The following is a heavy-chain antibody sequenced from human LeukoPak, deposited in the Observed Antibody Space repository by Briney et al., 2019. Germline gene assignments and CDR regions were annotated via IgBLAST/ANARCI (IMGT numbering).Heavy chain of an antibody. CDR3: ARDSTRTSWYFDL. CDR1: GGSVSSGGYY. V-gene: IGHV4-31*03. CDR2: IYYSGST. D-gene: IGHD1-14*01. Sequence: PSQTLSLTCTVSGGSVSSGGYYWSWIRQHPGKGLEWIGYIYYSGSTYYNPSLKSRVTISVDTSKNQFSLKLSSVTAADTAVYYCARDSTRTSWYFDLWGRGTLVTVSS. J-gene: IGHJ2*01.